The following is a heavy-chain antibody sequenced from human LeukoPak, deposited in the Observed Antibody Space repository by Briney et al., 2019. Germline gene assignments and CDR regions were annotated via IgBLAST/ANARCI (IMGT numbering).Heavy chain of an antibody. Sequence: GGSLRLSCAASGFSFSNYALHWVRQAPGKGLEWVAVISYDGSNKYYADSVKGRFTISRDNPMDTLFLQMNSLRPEDTAVYYCARDVGSSDYYCYYNWGQGTLVTVSS. V-gene: IGHV3-30-3*01. CDR1: GFSFSNYA. J-gene: IGHJ4*02. CDR2: ISYDGSNK. D-gene: IGHD3-22*01. CDR3: ARDVGSSDYYCYYN.